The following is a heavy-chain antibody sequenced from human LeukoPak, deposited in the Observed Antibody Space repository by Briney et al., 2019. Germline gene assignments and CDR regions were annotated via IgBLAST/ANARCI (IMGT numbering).Heavy chain of an antibody. CDR1: GFTSISYA. J-gene: IGHJ4*02. V-gene: IGHV3-23*01. CDR3: AKDPMPYSSGWYPYYFDY. Sequence: GSLRLSCAASGFTSISYAMSWFRQPPGKGLEWVSAIIGSGGSTYYAGYVEGRFTIFRDNSKNTMYLQMHRMRAEETAVYYCAKDPMPYSSGWYPYYFDYWGQGTLVTVSS. CDR2: IIGSGGST. D-gene: IGHD6-19*01.